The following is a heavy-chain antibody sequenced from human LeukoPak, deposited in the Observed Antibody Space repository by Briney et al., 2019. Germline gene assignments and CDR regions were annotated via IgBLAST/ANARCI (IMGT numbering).Heavy chain of an antibody. V-gene: IGHV1-18*01. J-gene: IGHJ5*02. Sequence: ASVKVSCKASGYSFTTYGISWVRQAPGQGLEWMGWISACNGNTNYAQKLQGRVTMTTDTSTSTAYMELRSLRCDDTAVYYCARDTIAARPNWFDPWGQGTLVTVSS. D-gene: IGHD6-6*01. CDR2: ISACNGNT. CDR1: GYSFTTYG. CDR3: ARDTIAARPNWFDP.